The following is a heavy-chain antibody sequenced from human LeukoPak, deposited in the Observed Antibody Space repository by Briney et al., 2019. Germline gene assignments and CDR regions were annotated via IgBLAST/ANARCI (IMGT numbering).Heavy chain of an antibody. D-gene: IGHD1-26*01. Sequence: GGSLRLSCAASGFTFSSYAIHWVRQAPGKGLEWVAVISYDGSNKYYADSVKGRFTISRDNSKNTLYLQMNSLRAEDTAVYYCARAYSGSYFFHYWGQGTLVTVSS. J-gene: IGHJ4*02. V-gene: IGHV3-30-3*01. CDR3: ARAYSGSYFFHY. CDR1: GFTFSSYA. CDR2: ISYDGSNK.